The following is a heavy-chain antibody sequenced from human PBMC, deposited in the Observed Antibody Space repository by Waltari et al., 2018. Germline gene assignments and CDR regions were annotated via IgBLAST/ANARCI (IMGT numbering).Heavy chain of an antibody. J-gene: IGHJ5*01. CDR1: GYTFTSFA. CDR3: ARGGRYAISWFDF. V-gene: IGHV1-18*01. D-gene: IGHD3-16*01. CDR2: VNPRNGHT. Sequence: QVHLVQPGGEVRKSGASVRVSCKTSGYTFTSFAITWVRQAPGQGLEWMGWVNPRNGHTNLLQALQGRLTLTTDSSTATAYMEWRNLTSDDTAIYYCARGGRYAISWFDFWGQGTPVTVSS.